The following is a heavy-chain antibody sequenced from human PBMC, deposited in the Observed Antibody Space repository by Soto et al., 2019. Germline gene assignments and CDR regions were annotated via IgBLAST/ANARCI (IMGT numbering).Heavy chain of an antibody. CDR2: IVVGSGNT. V-gene: IGHV1-58*01. J-gene: IGHJ4*02. CDR1: GFTFTSSA. D-gene: IGHD6-19*01. Sequence: GASVKVSCKASGFTFTSSAVQWVRQARGQRLEWIGWIVVGSGNTNYAQKFQERVTITTDMSTSTAYMELRSLRSDDTAVYYCARDPYSSGWYRQGEFDYWGQGTLVTVS. CDR3: ARDPYSSGWYRQGEFDY.